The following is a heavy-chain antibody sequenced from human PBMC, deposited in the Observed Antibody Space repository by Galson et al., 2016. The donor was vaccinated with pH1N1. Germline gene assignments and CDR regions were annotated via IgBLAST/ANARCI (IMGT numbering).Heavy chain of an antibody. V-gene: IGHV1-2*02. Sequence: SVKVSCKASGYTFNVYYMHWVRQAPGQGLEWMGWIAPDSGATSYAQKFQGRVTMTRDTSINRVYMELGRLRSDDTAIYYCARVLRALVFDFWGQGTLVTVSS. CDR2: IAPDSGAT. D-gene: IGHD1-26*01. CDR1: GYTFNVYY. CDR3: ARVLRALVFDF. J-gene: IGHJ4*02.